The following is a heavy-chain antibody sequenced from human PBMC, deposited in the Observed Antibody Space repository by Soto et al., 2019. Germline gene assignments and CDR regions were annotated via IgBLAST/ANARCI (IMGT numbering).Heavy chain of an antibody. Sequence: EVQLMESGGGLVQPGGSLRLSCAASGFTFTSYWMHWVRQAPGKGLVWVSRINSDGSSTVYVDSVKGRFTISRDNAKNTLYLQMNSLRAEDTAVYYCTRSITGYSYAATWGQGTLVNVSS. V-gene: IGHV3-74*01. D-gene: IGHD5-18*01. CDR1: GFTFTSYW. CDR3: TRSITGYSYAAT. J-gene: IGHJ4*02. CDR2: INSDGSST.